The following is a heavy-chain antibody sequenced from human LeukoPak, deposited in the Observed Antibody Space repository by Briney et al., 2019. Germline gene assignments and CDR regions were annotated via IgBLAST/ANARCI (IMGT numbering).Heavy chain of an antibody. J-gene: IGHJ4*02. CDR1: GGTFSSYA. CDR3: AREIDDSSGPFDY. D-gene: IGHD3-22*01. V-gene: IGHV1-69*05. CDR2: IIPIFGTA. Sequence: ASVKVSCKASGGTFSSYAISWVRQAPGQGLEWMGGIIPIFGTANYAQKFQGRVTITRDTSASTAYMELSSLRSEDTAVYYCAREIDDSSGPFDYWGQGTLVTVSS.